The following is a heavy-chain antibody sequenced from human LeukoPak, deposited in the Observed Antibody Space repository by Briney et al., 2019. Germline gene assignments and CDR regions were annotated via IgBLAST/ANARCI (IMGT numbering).Heavy chain of an antibody. J-gene: IGHJ4*02. CDR2: IKQDGSEK. Sequence: HAGGSLRLSCAASGFPFSRYWMSWVRQAPGKGLEWVANIKQDGSEKYYVDSVKGRFTISRDNAKNSLYLQMNSLRAEDTAVYYCARERGYFDYWGQGTLVTVSS. V-gene: IGHV3-7*01. CDR1: GFPFSRYW. CDR3: ARERGYFDY.